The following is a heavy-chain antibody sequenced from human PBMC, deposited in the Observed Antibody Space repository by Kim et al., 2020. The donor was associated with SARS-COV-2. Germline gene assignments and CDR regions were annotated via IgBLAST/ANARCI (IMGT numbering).Heavy chain of an antibody. CDR1: GFTFDDYA. Sequence: GGSLRLSCAASGFTFDDYAMHWVRQAPGKGLEWVSGISWNSGSIGYADSVKGRFTISRDNAKNSLYLQMNSLRAEDTALYYCAKLRGYIAVAGNAFDIWGQGTMVTVSS. V-gene: IGHV3-9*01. J-gene: IGHJ3*02. CDR2: ISWNSGSI. D-gene: IGHD6-19*01. CDR3: AKLRGYIAVAGNAFDI.